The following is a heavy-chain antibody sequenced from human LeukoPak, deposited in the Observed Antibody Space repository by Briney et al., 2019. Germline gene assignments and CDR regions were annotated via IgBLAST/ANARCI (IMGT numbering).Heavy chain of an antibody. Sequence: GGSLRLSCAASGFTFSSYWMHWVRQAPGKGLVWVSRINTDGSSTSYADFVKGRFTISRDNAKNTLYLQMNSLRAEDTAVYYCARGVVVVAANLNWFDPWGQGTLVTVSS. J-gene: IGHJ5*02. D-gene: IGHD2-15*01. V-gene: IGHV3-74*01. CDR2: INTDGSST. CDR1: GFTFSSYW. CDR3: ARGVVVVAANLNWFDP.